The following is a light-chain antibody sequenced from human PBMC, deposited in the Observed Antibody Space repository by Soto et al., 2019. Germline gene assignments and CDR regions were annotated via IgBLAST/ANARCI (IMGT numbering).Light chain of an antibody. CDR2: EVN. CDR1: SSDVGGYNF. CDR3: SSYTTTCTPFV. V-gene: IGLV2-14*01. J-gene: IGLJ1*01. Sequence: QSVLTQPASVSGSPGQSITISCTGTSSDVGGYNFVSWYQHHPGKAPKLMIYEVNNRPSGASNRFSGSKSGNTASLTISGLQAEDEAEYYCSSYTTTCTPFVFGTGTKVTVL.